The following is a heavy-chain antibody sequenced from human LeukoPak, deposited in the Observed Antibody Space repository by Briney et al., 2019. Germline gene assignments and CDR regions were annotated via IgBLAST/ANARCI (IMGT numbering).Heavy chain of an antibody. D-gene: IGHD3-22*01. J-gene: IGHJ1*01. CDR2: ISGSGGST. V-gene: IGHV3-23*01. CDR3: AKDPPPGLVVAECFQH. Sequence: PGGSLRLSCAASGFTFSSYAMSWVRQAPGKGLEWVLAISGSGGSTYYADSVKGRFTISRDNSKNTLYLQMNSLRAEDTAVYYCAKDPPPGLVVAECFQHWGQGTLVTVSS. CDR1: GFTFSSYA.